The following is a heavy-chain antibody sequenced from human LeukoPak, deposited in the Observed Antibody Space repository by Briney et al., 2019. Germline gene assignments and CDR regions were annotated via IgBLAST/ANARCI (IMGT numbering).Heavy chain of an antibody. Sequence: PGGSLRLSCTVSGFTFRSAWMSWVRQAPGKGLEWVGRIRSQTDGGTTDHGAPVQGRFTISRDDSRSTVYLQMTSLKIEDTAVYFCTTAPDSGSRDDYWGPGTLVTVSS. CDR2: IRSQTDGGTT. V-gene: IGHV3-15*01. CDR3: TTAPDSGSRDDY. D-gene: IGHD1-26*01. CDR1: GFTFRSAW. J-gene: IGHJ4*02.